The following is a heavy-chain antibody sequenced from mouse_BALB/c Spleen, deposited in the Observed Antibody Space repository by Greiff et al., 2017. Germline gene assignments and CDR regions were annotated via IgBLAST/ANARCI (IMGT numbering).Heavy chain of an antibody. V-gene: IGHV5-6*01. CDR3: ARKGNYYGNAMDY. CDR1: GFTFSSYG. Sequence: EVQVVESGGDLVKPGGSLKLSCAASGFTFSSYGMSWVRQTPDKRLEWVATISSGGSYTYYPDSVKGRFTISRDNAKNTLYLQMSSLKSEDTAMYYCARKGNYYGNAMDYWGQGTSVTVSS. CDR2: ISSGGSYT. D-gene: IGHD1-1*01. J-gene: IGHJ4*01.